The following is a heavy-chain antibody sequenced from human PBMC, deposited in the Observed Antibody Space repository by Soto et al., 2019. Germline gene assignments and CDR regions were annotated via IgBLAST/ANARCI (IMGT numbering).Heavy chain of an antibody. CDR1: GGSISSSSYY. Sequence: SETLSLTCTVSGGSISSSSYYWGWIRQPPGKGLEWIGSIYYSGSTYYNPSLKSRVTISVDTSKNQFSLKLSSVTAADTAVYYCASFLGNQVPAAIGSYYYYGMDVWGQGTTVTVSS. CDR3: ASFLGNQVPAAIGSYYYYGMDV. V-gene: IGHV4-39*01. D-gene: IGHD2-2*01. J-gene: IGHJ6*02. CDR2: IYYSGST.